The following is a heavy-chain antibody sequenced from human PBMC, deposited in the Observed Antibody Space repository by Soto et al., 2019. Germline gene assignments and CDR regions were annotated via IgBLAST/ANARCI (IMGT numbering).Heavy chain of an antibody. CDR1: GGSISSGGYS. J-gene: IGHJ6*02. V-gene: IGHV4-30-2*06. CDR3: ARAPPGPSPRWVL. D-gene: IGHD3-10*01. Sequence: QLQLRESGSGLVKPSETLSLTCTVSGGSISSGGYSWSWIRQSPEKGLEWLGCIYPTGSTYYHPSRKSRVTISIDTSRNQFPLNRTSVTAADTAVYYCARAPPGPSPRWVLWGQGTTVTVSS. CDR2: IYPTGST.